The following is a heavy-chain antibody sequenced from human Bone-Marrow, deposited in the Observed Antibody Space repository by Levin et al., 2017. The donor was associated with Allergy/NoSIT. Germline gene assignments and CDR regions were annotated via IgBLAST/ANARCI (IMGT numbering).Heavy chain of an antibody. J-gene: IGHJ6*02. D-gene: IGHD6-6*01. CDR1: GFTFGDYA. Sequence: GGSLRLSCTASGFTFGDYAMSWVRQAPGKGLEWVGFIRSKAYGGTTEYAASVKGRFTISRDDSKSIAYLQMYSLKTEDTAVYYCTISSSGGRYGMDVWGQGTTVTVSS. CDR2: IRSKAYGGTT. CDR3: TISSSGGRYGMDV. V-gene: IGHV3-49*04.